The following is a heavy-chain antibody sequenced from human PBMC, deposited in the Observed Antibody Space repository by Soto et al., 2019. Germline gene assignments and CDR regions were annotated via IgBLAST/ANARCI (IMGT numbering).Heavy chain of an antibody. V-gene: IGHV4-39*01. J-gene: IGHJ4*02. D-gene: IGHD6-19*01. CDR2: IYYSGTA. CDR1: GDSISSSSYY. Sequence: PSETLSLTCTVSGDSISSSSYYWGWFRQPPGKGLEWIGNIYYSGTAYYTPSLKSRVAISVDTSKNQFSLKLSSVTAADTAVFYCARLSRRASVTGDYWGQGTLVTVSS. CDR3: ARLSRRASVTGDY.